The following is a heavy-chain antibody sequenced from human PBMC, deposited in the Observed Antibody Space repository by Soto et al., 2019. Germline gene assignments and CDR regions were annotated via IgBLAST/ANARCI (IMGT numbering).Heavy chain of an antibody. CDR2: ISAGGGST. J-gene: IGHJ6*02. D-gene: IGHD2-15*01. CDR1: GFTFSSYA. CDR3: AKGAGYCSGGSCYAPLDV. V-gene: IGHV3-23*01. Sequence: EVQLLESGGGLGQPGGFLRLSCAASGFTFSSYAMSWVRQAPGKGLEWVSAISAGGGSTYYADSVKGRFTISRDNSKNTLYLQMNSLRAEETALYYCAKGAGYCSGGSCYAPLDVWGQGTTVTVSS.